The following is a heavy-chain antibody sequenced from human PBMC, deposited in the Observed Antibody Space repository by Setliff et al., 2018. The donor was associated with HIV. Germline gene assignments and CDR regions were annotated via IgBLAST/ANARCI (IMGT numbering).Heavy chain of an antibody. CDR2: ISYTGRA. J-gene: IGHJ4*02. CDR1: GASISGGRYS. Sequence: PSETLSLTCTVSGASISGGRYSWTWIRQYPGKGLEWIGHISYTGRASYSPSLKSRVTISVDTSKNHFSLSLTSMTAADTAVYYCAKEGGYCSGDTCFGFDYWGQGTLVTVSS. D-gene: IGHD2-15*01. V-gene: IGHV4-31*03. CDR3: AKEGGYCSGDTCFGFDY.